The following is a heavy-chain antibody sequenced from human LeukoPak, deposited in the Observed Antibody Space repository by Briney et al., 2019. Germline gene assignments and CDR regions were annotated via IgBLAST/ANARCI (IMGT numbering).Heavy chain of an antibody. CDR2: ISSTKTYI. D-gene: IGHD5-24*01. Sequence: GGALRLSCAGSGFTFSRYTMHWVGQAPGKGLEGVSSISSTKTYIYYADSVKGRFTISRDNAKNSLYLQMNSLRAEDTAMYYCARGRDGYPGGYWGQGTLVTVSS. J-gene: IGHJ4*02. V-gene: IGHV3-21*01. CDR3: ARGRDGYPGGY. CDR1: GFTFSRYT.